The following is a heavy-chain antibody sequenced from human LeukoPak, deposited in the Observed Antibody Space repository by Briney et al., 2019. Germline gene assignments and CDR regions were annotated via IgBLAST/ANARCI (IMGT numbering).Heavy chain of an antibody. V-gene: IGHV3-74*01. CDR3: ARDGHSYYPIDY. D-gene: IGHD4-11*01. Sequence: PGGSLRLSCAASGFTFSSYWMHWVRQAPGGGLGWVSRIDSDGSSTTYADSVKGRFTISRDNAKNTLYLQMNSLRAEDTAVYYCARDGHSYYPIDYWGQGTLVTVSS. J-gene: IGHJ4*02. CDR2: IDSDGSST. CDR1: GFTFSSYW.